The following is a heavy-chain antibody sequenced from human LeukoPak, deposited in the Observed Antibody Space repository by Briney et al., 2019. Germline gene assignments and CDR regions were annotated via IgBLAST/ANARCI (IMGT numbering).Heavy chain of an antibody. CDR1: GFTFSSYG. D-gene: IGHD3-10*01. CDR3: AKSMVRGVIGAFDI. CDR2: IWYDGSNK. V-gene: IGHV3-33*06. Sequence: GGSLRLPCAASGFTFSSYGMHWVRQAPGKGLEWVAVIWYDGSNKYYADSVKGRFTISRDNSKNTLYLQVNSLRAEDTAVYYCAKSMVRGVIGAFDIWGQGTMVTVSS. J-gene: IGHJ3*02.